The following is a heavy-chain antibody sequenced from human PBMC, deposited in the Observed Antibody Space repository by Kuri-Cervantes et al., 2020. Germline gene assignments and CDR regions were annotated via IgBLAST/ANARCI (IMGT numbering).Heavy chain of an antibody. CDR3: ARGHYGMDV. V-gene: IGHV3-74*01. J-gene: IGHJ6*02. Sequence: GESLKISCAASGFTFSNYSMHWVRQAPGTGLVWVSRINGDGSSTNYADSVKGRFTISRDNAKNTLYLQMNSLRAEDTAVYFCARGHYGMDVWGQGTTVTVSS. CDR2: INGDGSST. CDR1: GFTFSNYS.